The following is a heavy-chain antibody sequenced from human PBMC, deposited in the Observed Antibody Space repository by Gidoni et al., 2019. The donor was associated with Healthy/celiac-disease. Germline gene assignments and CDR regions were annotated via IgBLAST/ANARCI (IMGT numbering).Heavy chain of an antibody. CDR1: GFTFSSYW. CDR2: INSDGSST. D-gene: IGHD3-22*01. J-gene: IGHJ4*02. V-gene: IGHV3-74*01. CDR3: ARDWGDYYDSSGYDY. Sequence: EVQLVESGGGLVQPGGSLRLSCAAPGFTFSSYWMHWVRQAPGKGLVWVSRINSDGSSTSYADSVKGRFTISRDNAKNTLYLQMNSLRAEDTAVYYCARDWGDYYDSSGYDYWGQGTLVTVSS.